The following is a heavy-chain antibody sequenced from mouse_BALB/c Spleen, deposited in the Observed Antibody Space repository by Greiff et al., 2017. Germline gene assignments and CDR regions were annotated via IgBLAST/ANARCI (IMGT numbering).Heavy chain of an antibody. CDR1: GFTFSSYA. CDR3: ARGLYGSSLYAMDY. D-gene: IGHD1-1*01. V-gene: IGHV5-6-5*01. CDR2: ISSGGST. J-gene: IGHJ4*01. Sequence: EVHLVESGGGLVKPGGSLKLSCAASGFTFSSYAMSWVRQTPEKRLEWVASISSGGSTYYPDSVKGRFTISRDNARNILYLQMSSLRSEDTAMYYCARGLYGSSLYAMDYWGQGTSVTVSS.